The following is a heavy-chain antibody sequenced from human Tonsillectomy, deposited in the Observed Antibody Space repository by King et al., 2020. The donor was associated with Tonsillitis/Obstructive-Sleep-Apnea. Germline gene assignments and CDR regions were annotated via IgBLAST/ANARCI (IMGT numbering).Heavy chain of an antibody. CDR1: GFTFNNYG. D-gene: IGHD3-3*01. CDR3: ARDSVPFLEWPLTDNHSYFYKNV. Sequence: VQLVESGGGVVQPGRSLRLSCAASGFTFNNYGMHWVRQAPGKGLEWVALIWFDSSKKKYADSVKGRFTISRDNSKNTLYLQMNSLGAEDTAFYYCARDSVPFLEWPLTDNHSYFYKNVWGKGSTVTVYS. J-gene: IGHJ6*03. CDR2: IWFDSSKK. V-gene: IGHV3-33*01.